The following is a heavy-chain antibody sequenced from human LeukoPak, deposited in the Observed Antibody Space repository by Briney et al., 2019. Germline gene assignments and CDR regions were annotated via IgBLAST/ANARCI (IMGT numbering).Heavy chain of an antibody. CDR3: ASSMTTVTADAFDI. CDR1: GGSISSYY. Sequence: KASETLSLTCTVSGGSISSYYWSWIRQPPGEGLEWIGYIYYSGSTNYNPSLKSRVTISVDTSKNQFSLKLSSVTAADTAVYYCASSMTTVTADAFDIWGQGTMVTVSS. D-gene: IGHD4-17*01. J-gene: IGHJ3*02. CDR2: IYYSGST. V-gene: IGHV4-59*01.